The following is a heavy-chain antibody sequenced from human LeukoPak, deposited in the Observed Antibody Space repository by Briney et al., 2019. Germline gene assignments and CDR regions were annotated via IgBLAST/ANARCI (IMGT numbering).Heavy chain of an antibody. Sequence: GASVKVSCKASGYTFTGYYMHWVRQAPGQGLEWMGWINPNSGGTNYAQKFQGRVTMTRDTSISTAYMELSSLRSEDTAVYYCARGARYCSGGSCYILDYWGQGTLVTVSS. D-gene: IGHD2-15*01. CDR3: ARGARYCSGGSCYILDY. CDR1: GYTFTGYY. CDR2: INPNSGGT. J-gene: IGHJ4*02. V-gene: IGHV1-2*02.